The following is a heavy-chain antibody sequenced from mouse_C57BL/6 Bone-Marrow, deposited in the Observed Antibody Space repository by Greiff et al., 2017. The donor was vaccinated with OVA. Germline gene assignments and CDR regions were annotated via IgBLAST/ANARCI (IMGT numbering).Heavy chain of an antibody. V-gene: IGHV5-12*01. CDR3: ARGGTTVVAQLPMDY. Sequence: EVHLVESGGGLVQPGGSLKLSCAASGFTFSDYYMYWVRQTPEKRLEWVAYISNGGGSTYYPDTVKGRFTISRDNAKNTLYLQMSRLKSEDTAMYYCARGGTTVVAQLPMDYWGQGTSVTVSS. CDR2: ISNGGGST. D-gene: IGHD1-1*01. CDR1: GFTFSDYY. J-gene: IGHJ4*01.